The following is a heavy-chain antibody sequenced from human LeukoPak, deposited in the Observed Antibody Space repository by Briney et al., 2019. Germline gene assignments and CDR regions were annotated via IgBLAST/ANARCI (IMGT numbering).Heavy chain of an antibody. D-gene: IGHD3-9*01. CDR1: GYTFTSYG. J-gene: IGHJ6*02. CDR3: ARAPMYYDILTGYYPGFYYYGMDV. Sequence: GASVKVSCKATGYTFTSYGISWVRQAPGQGLEWMGWISAYNGNTNYAQKLQGRVTMTTDTSTSTAYMELRSLRSDDTAVYYCARAPMYYDILTGYYPGFYYYGMDVWGQGTTVTVSS. V-gene: IGHV1-18*01. CDR2: ISAYNGNT.